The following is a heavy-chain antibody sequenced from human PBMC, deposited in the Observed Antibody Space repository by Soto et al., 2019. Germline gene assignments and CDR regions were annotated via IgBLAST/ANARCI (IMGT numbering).Heavy chain of an antibody. Sequence: SETLWLTGTVSRGSISSSSYSWCWVRQPPGKRLGLMGSIYYSGSTHYNPSLRSRVTIYVDTSKKQFSLQLSSVPAADTAAYYCARHSYDSRGYYYGSYSYGMDVWGQGTTVTVS. CDR2: IYYSGST. CDR1: RGSISSSSYS. CDR3: ARHSYDSRGYYYGSYSYGMDV. J-gene: IGHJ6*01. V-gene: IGHV4-39*01. D-gene: IGHD3-22*01.